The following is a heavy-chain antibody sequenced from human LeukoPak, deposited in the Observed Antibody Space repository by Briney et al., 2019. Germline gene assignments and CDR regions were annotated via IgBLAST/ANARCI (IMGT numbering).Heavy chain of an antibody. CDR3: ARGKIRITNEVDWFDP. J-gene: IGHJ5*02. Sequence: ASVKVSCKASGYTFTSYGISWVRQAPGQGLEWMGWISAYNGNTNYAQKLQGRVTMTTDTSTSTAYMELRSLRSDDTAVYYCARGKIRITNEVDWFDPWGQGTLVTDSS. CDR1: GYTFTSYG. CDR2: ISAYNGNT. V-gene: IGHV1-18*01. D-gene: IGHD3-10*01.